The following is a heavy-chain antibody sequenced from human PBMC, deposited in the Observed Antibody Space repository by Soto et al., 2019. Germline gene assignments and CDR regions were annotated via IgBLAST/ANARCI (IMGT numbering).Heavy chain of an antibody. D-gene: IGHD3-3*01. CDR2: IKSKTDGGTT. CDR3: TTGEIFGVVPGGPYYYYGMDV. Sequence: GGSLRLSCAASGFTFSNAWMNWVRQAPGKGLEWVGRIKSKTDGGTTDYAAPVKGRFTISRDDSKNTLYLQMNSLKTEDTAVYYCTTGEIFGVVPGGPYYYYGMDVWGQGTTVTVSS. J-gene: IGHJ6*02. CDR1: GFTFSNAW. V-gene: IGHV3-15*07.